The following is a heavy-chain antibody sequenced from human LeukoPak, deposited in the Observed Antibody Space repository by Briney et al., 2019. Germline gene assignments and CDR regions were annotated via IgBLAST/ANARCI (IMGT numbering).Heavy chain of an antibody. D-gene: IGHD2-15*01. CDR1: GGTFSSYA. J-gene: IGHJ6*03. CDR2: IIPIFGTA. V-gene: IGHV1-69*06. Sequence: GASVKVSCKASGGTFSSYAISWVRQAPGQGLEWMGGIIPIFGTANYAQKFQGRVTITADKSTSTAYMELSSLRSEDTAVYYCARTLAFDYYYYYYMDVWGKGTTVTVSS. CDR3: ARTLAFDYYYYYYMDV.